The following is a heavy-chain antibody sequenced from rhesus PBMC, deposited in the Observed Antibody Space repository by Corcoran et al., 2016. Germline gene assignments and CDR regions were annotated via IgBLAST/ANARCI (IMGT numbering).Heavy chain of an antibody. CDR1: GGSISGYW. J-gene: IGHJ4*01. CDR3: AIGESSGWYRGFDY. V-gene: IGHV4-165*01. CDR2: IVGSSGCT. D-gene: IGHD6-31*01. Sequence: QVKLQESGPGLVKPSETLSLTCAVSGGSISGYWWGWIRQPPGKGLGGIGYIVGSSGCTYYNPSLKSRVTISTDTAKNQFSLKGSSVTAADTAVYYCAIGESSGWYRGFDYWGQGVLVTVSS.